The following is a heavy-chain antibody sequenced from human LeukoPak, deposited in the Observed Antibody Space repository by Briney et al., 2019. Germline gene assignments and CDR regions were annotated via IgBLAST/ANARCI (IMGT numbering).Heavy chain of an antibody. CDR2: IYSDGTT. CDR1: GFTFSSYT. J-gene: IGHJ4*02. CDR3: ATDPSSSWYRFTY. V-gene: IGHV3-23*03. D-gene: IGHD6-13*01. Sequence: PGGSLRLSCAASGFTFSSYTMSWVRQAPGKGLEWVSVIYSDGTTYYADSVKGRFTITRDNSRNTLYLQVNSLRAEDTAVYYCATDPSSSWYRFTYWGQGTLVTVSS.